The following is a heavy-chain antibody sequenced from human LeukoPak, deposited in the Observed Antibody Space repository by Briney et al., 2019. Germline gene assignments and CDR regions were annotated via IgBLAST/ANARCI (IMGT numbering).Heavy chain of an antibody. V-gene: IGHV4-4*07. CDR2: IYTSGST. CDR1: GGSISSYY. J-gene: IGHJ5*02. CDR3: ARDDGYYYDSSGYVSWFDP. Sequence: ETLSLTCTVSGGSISSYYWSWTRQPAGKGLEWIGRIYTSGSTNYNPSLKSRVTMSVDTSKNQFSLKLSSVTAADTAVYYCARDDGYYYDSSGYVSWFDPWGQGTLVTVSS. D-gene: IGHD3-22*01.